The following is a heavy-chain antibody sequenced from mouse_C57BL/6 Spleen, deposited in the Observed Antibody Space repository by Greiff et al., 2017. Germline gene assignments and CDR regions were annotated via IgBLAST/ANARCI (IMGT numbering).Heavy chain of an antibody. D-gene: IGHD4-1*01. CDR3: ARDGVTGPFDY. J-gene: IGHJ2*01. V-gene: IGHV5-4*01. Sequence: EVHLVESGGGLVKPGGSLKLSCAASGFTFSSYAMSWVRQTPEKRLEWVATISDGGSYTYYPDNVKGRFTISRDNAKNNLYLQMSHLKSEDTAMYYCARDGVTGPFDYWGQGTTLTVSS. CDR2: ISDGGSYT. CDR1: GFTFSSYA.